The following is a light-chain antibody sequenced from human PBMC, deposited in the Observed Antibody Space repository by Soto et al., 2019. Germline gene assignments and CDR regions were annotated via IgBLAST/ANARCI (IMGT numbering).Light chain of an antibody. CDR2: EVS. CDR1: SSDVGGYNY. CDR3: SSYTSSSTLV. V-gene: IGLV2-14*01. J-gene: IGLJ2*01. Sequence: QSALTQPASVSGSPGQSITISCTGTSSDVGGYNYVSWYQQHPGKAPKLMIYEVSNRPSGVSNRFSGFKSGNTASLTISGRQAEDEADYYCSSYTSSSTLVFGGGTKLAVL.